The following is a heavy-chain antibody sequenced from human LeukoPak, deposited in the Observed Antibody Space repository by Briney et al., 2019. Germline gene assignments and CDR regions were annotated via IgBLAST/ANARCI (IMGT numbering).Heavy chain of an antibody. J-gene: IGHJ3*02. CDR3: ARVRTPVTGEDAFDI. CDR1: GFTFSSYS. CDR2: LSSSAHNI. V-gene: IGHV3-48*02. Sequence: SGGSLRLSCAASGFTFSSYSMNWVRQAPGKGLEWVSYLSSSAHNIFYADSVRGRFTISRDNVKNSLYLQMNSLRDEDTALYYCARVRTPVTGEDAFDIWGQGTLVTVSS. D-gene: IGHD6-19*01.